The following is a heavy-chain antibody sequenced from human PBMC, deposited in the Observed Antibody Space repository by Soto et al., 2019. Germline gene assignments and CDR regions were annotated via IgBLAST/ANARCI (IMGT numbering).Heavy chain of an antibody. CDR1: GFTFSSYA. J-gene: IGHJ5*02. V-gene: IGHV3-23*01. Sequence: DVQLLESGGGLVQPGGSLRLSCAASGFTFSSYAMSWVRQAPGKGLEWVSAISGSGGSTYYADSVKGRFTISRDNSKNTLYLQMNSLRAEDTAVYYCANVRFYYGSGSYYLGRSPNWFDPWGQGTLVTVSS. D-gene: IGHD3-10*01. CDR3: ANVRFYYGSGSYYLGRSPNWFDP. CDR2: ISGSGGST.